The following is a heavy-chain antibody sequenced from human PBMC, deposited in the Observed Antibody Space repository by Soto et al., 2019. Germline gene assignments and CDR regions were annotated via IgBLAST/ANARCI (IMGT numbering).Heavy chain of an antibody. J-gene: IGHJ4*02. CDR2: ISSSGST. CDR3: ARYCSGVSCLDY. D-gene: IGHD2-15*01. Sequence: QVQLQESGPGLVKPSETLSLTCTVSGASISGFHWSWVRQPPGKGLEWIGYISSSGSTNHNPSLKSRVTISGDTSKNQFSLKLSSATAADTAVYYCARYCSGVSCLDYWGQGTLVTVSS. CDR1: GASISGFH. V-gene: IGHV4-59*01.